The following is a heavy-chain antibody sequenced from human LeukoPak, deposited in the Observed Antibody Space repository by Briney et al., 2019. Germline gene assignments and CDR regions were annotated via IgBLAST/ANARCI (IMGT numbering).Heavy chain of an antibody. CDR2: ISSSGSTI. CDR3: GTQTVEMATIGDY. CDR1: GFTFSDYY. D-gene: IGHD5-24*01. Sequence: GGSLRLSCAASGFTFSDYYMSWIRQAPGKGLEWVSYISSSGSTIYYADSVKGRFTISRDNAKNSLYLQMNSLRAEDTAVYYCGTQTVEMATIGDYWGQGTLVTVSS. V-gene: IGHV3-11*01. J-gene: IGHJ4*02.